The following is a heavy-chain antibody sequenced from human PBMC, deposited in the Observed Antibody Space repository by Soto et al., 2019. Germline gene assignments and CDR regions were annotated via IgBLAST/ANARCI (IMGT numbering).Heavy chain of an antibody. CDR1: GFTFSDYY. CDR2: ISSSGSTI. J-gene: IGHJ6*03. Sequence: GGSLRLSCAASGFTFSDYYMSWIRQAPGKGLEWVSYISSSGSTIYYADSVKGRFTISRDNAKNSLYLQMNSLRAEDTAVYYCARLATVCSSTSCYLPYYYYYYMDVWGKGTTVTVSS. V-gene: IGHV3-11*01. D-gene: IGHD2-2*01. CDR3: ARLATVCSSTSCYLPYYYYYYMDV.